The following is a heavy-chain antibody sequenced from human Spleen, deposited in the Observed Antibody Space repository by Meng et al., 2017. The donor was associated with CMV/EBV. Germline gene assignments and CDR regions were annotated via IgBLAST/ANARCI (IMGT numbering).Heavy chain of an antibody. CDR2: INPNSGGT. Sequence: YTFTGYYVHWVRQAPGQGLEWMGWINPNSGGTNYAQKFQGRVTMTRDTSISTAYMELSRLRSDDTAVYYCARDADIVVVPAVNWYFDLWGRGTLVTVSS. D-gene: IGHD2-2*01. CDR3: ARDADIVVVPAVNWYFDL. CDR1: YTFTGYY. V-gene: IGHV1-2*02. J-gene: IGHJ2*01.